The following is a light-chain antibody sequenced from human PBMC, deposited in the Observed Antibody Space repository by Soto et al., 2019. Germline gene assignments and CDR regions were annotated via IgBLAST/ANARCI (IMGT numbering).Light chain of an antibody. Sequence: EIELTQSPGTLSLSPGERATLSCRASQSVSSSYSAWYQQKPGQAPRLLIYGASSRATGIPDRFSGSGSGTDFTLTIIRLEPEDFAVYYCQQYGSSPGYTFGQGTKLEIK. CDR3: QQYGSSPGYT. CDR2: GAS. CDR1: QSVSSSY. V-gene: IGKV3-20*01. J-gene: IGKJ2*01.